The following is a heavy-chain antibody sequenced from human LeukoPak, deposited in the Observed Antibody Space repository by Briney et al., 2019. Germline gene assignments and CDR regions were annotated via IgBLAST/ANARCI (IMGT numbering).Heavy chain of an antibody. CDR2: IEGDGSQK. J-gene: IGHJ4*02. Sequence: GSLRLSCADSGFTFSSYWMTWVRQAPGKGLEWVANIEGDGSQKNYVDSVKGRFTISRDNAKKSLYLQMNSPRAEDTAVYYCARDSGWFTLDYWGQGTLVTVSS. CDR1: GFTFSSYW. V-gene: IGHV3-7*01. D-gene: IGHD6-19*01. CDR3: ARDSGWFTLDY.